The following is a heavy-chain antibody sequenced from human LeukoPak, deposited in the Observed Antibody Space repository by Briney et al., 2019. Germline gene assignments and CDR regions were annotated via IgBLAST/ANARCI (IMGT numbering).Heavy chain of an antibody. D-gene: IGHD3-10*01. CDR3: ATGRVKYGSEF. J-gene: IGHJ4*02. CDR2: VYTGGT. Sequence: SQTLSLTCAFPGNSITYYFWSWIRQLPGKGLEWMGQVYTGGTDYNPSLKSRVTVSLDKSNNQFSLKLSSVTAADTAVYFCATGRVKYGSEFWGQGIPVTVSS. CDR1: GNSITYYF. V-gene: IGHV4-59*01.